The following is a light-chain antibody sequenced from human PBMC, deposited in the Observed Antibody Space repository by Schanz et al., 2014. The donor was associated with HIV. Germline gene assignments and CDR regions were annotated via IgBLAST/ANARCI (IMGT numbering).Light chain of an antibody. CDR2: DNF. CDR1: NSNIGAGYA. V-gene: IGLV1-40*01. CDR3: QSYDSSLSGWV. Sequence: QSVLTQPPSVSGAPGQRVTISCTGSNSNIGAGYAVHWYQQLPGTAPKLLISDNFNRPSGVPDRFSGSKSGTSASLAITGLHAEDEADYYCQSYDSSLSGWVFGGGTKLTVL. J-gene: IGLJ3*02.